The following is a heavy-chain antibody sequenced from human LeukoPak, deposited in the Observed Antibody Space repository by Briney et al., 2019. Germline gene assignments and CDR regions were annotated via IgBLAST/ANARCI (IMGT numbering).Heavy chain of an antibody. J-gene: IGHJ3*01. V-gene: IGHV4-59*08. CDR1: AGSISSYY. CDR2: ISYSGST. D-gene: IGHD6-19*01. Sequence: SETLSLTFTVSAGSISSYYWSWIRQPPGKGLEWIGCISYSGSTKYNPSLKSRVTISVDTSKNQFSLKLNSVTAADTAVYYCARPYNSRWYGVFDFWGQGTMVTVSS. CDR3: ARPYNSRWYGVFDF.